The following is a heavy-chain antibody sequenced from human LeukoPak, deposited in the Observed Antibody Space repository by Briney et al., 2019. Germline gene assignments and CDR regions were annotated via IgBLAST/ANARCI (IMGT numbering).Heavy chain of an antibody. J-gene: IGHJ4*02. CDR1: GGTFSSYA. CDR3: ARVASSSWYLDEN. V-gene: IGHV1-69*05. D-gene: IGHD6-13*01. Sequence: WASVKVSCKASGGTFSSYAISWVRQAPGQGLEWMGGIIPIFGTANYAQKFQGRVTITTDESTSTAYMELSSLRSEDTAVYYCARVASSSWYLDENWGQGTLVTVSS. CDR2: IIPIFGTA.